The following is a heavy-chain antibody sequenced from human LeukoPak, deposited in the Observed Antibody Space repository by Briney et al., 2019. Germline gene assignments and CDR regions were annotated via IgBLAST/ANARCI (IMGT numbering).Heavy chain of an antibody. D-gene: IGHD5-12*01. V-gene: IGHV4-59*01. CDR3: ARGRGSRDYWGSYYMDV. Sequence: SETLSLTCTVYGGSISSDYWSWIRQPPGRGLEWIGYISYSGSPNHNPSLKSRVTISVDTSKSQFSLKLSSVTAADTAVYYCARGRGSRDYWGSYYMDVWGKGTTVTVSS. CDR2: ISYSGSP. CDR1: GGSISSDY. J-gene: IGHJ6*03.